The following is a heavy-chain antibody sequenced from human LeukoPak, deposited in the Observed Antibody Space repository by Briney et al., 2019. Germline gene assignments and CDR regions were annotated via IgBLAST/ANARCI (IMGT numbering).Heavy chain of an antibody. D-gene: IGHD3-22*01. Sequence: ASVKVSCKASGYTFTSYGISWVRQAPGQGLEWMGWISAYNGNTNYAQKLQGRVTMTTGTSTSTAYMELRSLRSDDTAVYYCARDWESGYYYDSSGYYPAGYWGQGTLVTVSS. J-gene: IGHJ4*02. V-gene: IGHV1-18*01. CDR3: ARDWESGYYYDSSGYYPAGY. CDR1: GYTFTSYG. CDR2: ISAYNGNT.